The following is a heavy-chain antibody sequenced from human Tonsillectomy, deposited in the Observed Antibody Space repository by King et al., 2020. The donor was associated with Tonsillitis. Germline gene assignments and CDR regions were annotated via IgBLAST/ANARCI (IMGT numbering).Heavy chain of an antibody. V-gene: IGHV3-30*02. CDR3: LKDPRTNCGTCYWSD. D-gene: IGHD2-15*01. CDR1: GFRFSSYG. CDR2: IRYDGNNK. J-gene: IGHJ4*02. Sequence: VQLVESGGGVLQPGGSLRLSCAASGFRFSSYGMHWVRQAPGKGLEWVAFIRYDGNNKYYAESVKGRFTISRDNSKNTLYLQVSGLRADDTAVYYCLKDPRTNCGTCYWSDWGQGTLVTVSS.